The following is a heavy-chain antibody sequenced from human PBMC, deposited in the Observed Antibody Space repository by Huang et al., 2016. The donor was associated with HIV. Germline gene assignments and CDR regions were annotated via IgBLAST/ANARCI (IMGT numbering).Heavy chain of an antibody. D-gene: IGHD3-16*01. J-gene: IGHJ6*03. CDR1: GVTASANY. CDR3: AKIGGSDYYYYYYMDV. CDR2: VYSDGNT. V-gene: IGHV3-53*02. Sequence: EVQLVETGGGLIQPGGSLKLSCAASGVTASANYMSWVRQAPGKGLECVSIVYSDGNTFYADSVKGRFIISRDNSKNTMYLQMTSLRAEDTAVYYCAKIGGSDYYYYYYMDVWGKGATVTVSS.